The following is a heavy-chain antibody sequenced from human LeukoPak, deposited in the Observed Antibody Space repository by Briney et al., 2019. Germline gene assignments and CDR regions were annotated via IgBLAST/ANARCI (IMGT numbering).Heavy chain of an antibody. D-gene: IGHD1-26*01. V-gene: IGHV3-20*04. CDR1: GFIFEYYV. Sequence: PGGSLRLSCAASGFIFEYYVMYWVRQAPGKGLEWVSLISWDGGSTSYADSVKGRVTISRDDAKKTLYLQMNSLRAEDTAVYYCARGWDGFDYWGQGTLVTVSS. CDR3: ARGWDGFDY. CDR2: ISWDGGST. J-gene: IGHJ4*02.